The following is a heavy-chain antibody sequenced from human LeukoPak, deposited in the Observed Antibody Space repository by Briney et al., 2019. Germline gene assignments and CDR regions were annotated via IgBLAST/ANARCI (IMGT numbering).Heavy chain of an antibody. V-gene: IGHV3-15*01. CDR1: GFTFSNAW. J-gene: IGHJ4*02. CDR2: IKSKTDGGTT. Sequence: GGSLRLSCAASGFTFSNAWMSWVRQAPGKGLEWVGRIKSKTDGGTTDYAAPVKGRFTISRDDSKNTLYLQMNSLKTEDTAVYYCTTTGTAVVAAASCQEEWGQGTLVTVSS. D-gene: IGHD1/OR15-1a*01. CDR3: TTTGTAVVAAASCQEE.